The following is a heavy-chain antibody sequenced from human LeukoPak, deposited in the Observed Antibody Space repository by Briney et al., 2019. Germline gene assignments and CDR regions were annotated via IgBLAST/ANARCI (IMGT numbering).Heavy chain of an antibody. D-gene: IGHD2-8*01. CDR3: ASEGVRAYCTNGVCPSDY. CDR2: IYYSGST. V-gene: IGHV4-39*01. CDR1: GGSISSSSYY. Sequence: PSETLSLTCTVSGGSISSSSYYWGWIRQPPGKGLEWIGSIYYSGSTYYNPSLKSRVTISVDTSKNQFSLKLSSVTAADTAVYYCASEGVRAYCTNGVCPSDYWGQGTLVTVSS. J-gene: IGHJ4*02.